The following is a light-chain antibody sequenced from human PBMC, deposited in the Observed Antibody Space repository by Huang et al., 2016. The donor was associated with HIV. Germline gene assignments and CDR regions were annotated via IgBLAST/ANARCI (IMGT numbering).Light chain of an antibody. CDR2: AAS. CDR1: QSISSY. CDR3: QQSFTTPYT. V-gene: IGKV1-39*01. Sequence: DIQMTQSPSSLSASVGDRVTITCRASQSISSYLSGYQQKPGKAPKLLIYAASRLQSGVPSRFSGSGSGTDSTLTISSLQPEDFATYYCQQSFTTPYTFGQGTKLEV. J-gene: IGKJ2*01.